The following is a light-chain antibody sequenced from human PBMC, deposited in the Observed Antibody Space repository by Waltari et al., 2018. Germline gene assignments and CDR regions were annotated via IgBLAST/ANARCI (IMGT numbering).Light chain of an antibody. V-gene: IGKV1-5*01. J-gene: IGKJ1*01. Sequence: DIQMTQSPSTLSASVGYSVTITCRARQPITTWVAWYQQKPGQAPHLLIYDASRLEFGVPTRFSGSGSGTEFTLTISSLRPDDFATYYCQQYSSFWTFGQGTKVEIK. CDR3: QQYSSFWT. CDR2: DAS. CDR1: QPITTW.